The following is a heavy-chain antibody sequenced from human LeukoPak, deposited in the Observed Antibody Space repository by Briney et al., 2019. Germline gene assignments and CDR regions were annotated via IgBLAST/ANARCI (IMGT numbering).Heavy chain of an antibody. CDR1: GFNFSDYY. J-gene: IGHJ4*02. V-gene: IGHV3-11*01. CDR3: ARQKRTFDY. Sequence: GGSLRLSCEASGFNFSDYYMTWIRQAPGKGLEWLSYISPNSYSTYYTVSVRGRFTISRDNSKNSMYLQMNSLRAEDTALYYCARQKRTFDYWGRGTLVTVSS. CDR2: ISPNSYST.